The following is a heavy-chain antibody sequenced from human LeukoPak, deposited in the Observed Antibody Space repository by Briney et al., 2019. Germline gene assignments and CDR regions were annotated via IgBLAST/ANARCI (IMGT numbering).Heavy chain of an antibody. CDR1: GVSISSYY. Sequence: KTSETLSLTCTVSGVSISSYYWSWIRQPPGKGLEWLGYIYYSGSTNYNPSLKSRVTISVDTSKNQFSLKLSSVTAADTAAYYCARVEWGYAFDYWGQGTLVTVSS. CDR3: ARVEWGYAFDY. V-gene: IGHV4-59*01. J-gene: IGHJ4*02. D-gene: IGHD5-12*01. CDR2: IYYSGST.